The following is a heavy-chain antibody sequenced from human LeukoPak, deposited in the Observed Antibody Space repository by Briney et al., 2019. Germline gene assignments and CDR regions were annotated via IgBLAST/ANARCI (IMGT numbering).Heavy chain of an antibody. V-gene: IGHV3-30*02. CDR3: AKGAGVGFDY. CDR2: IQYDGSNK. D-gene: IGHD3-3*01. J-gene: IGHJ4*02. CDR1: GFSFQSCR. Sequence: GGSLRLSCVASGFSFQSCRLHWVRRAPGKGLEWVTFIQYDGSNKYYTDSAKGRFSISRDNSKNTLYVPMNNLRAEDRAVYYCAKGAGVGFDYWGQGTLVTVSS.